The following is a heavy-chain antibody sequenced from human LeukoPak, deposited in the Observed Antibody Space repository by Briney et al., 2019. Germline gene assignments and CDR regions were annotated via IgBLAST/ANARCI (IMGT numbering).Heavy chain of an antibody. CDR2: VYHSGST. V-gene: IGHV4-59*08. CDR3: ARRHKVGFGDAIDI. D-gene: IGHD3-10*01. CDR1: GGSINNYY. Sequence: PSETLSLTCTGSGGSINNYYWTWVRQPPGKGLEWIVYVYHSGSTNYNPSLESRVTISIDTSKNQFSLKVTSVTAADTAVYYCARRHKVGFGDAIDIWGQGTMVTVSS. J-gene: IGHJ3*02.